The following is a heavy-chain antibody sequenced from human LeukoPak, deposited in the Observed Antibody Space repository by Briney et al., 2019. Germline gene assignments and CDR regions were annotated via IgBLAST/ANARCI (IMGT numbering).Heavy chain of an antibody. CDR1: GYTFTSYG. J-gene: IGHJ5*02. D-gene: IGHD2/OR15-2a*01. V-gene: IGHV1-18*01. CDR3: VRDRTETYFLSRGNWFDP. CDR2: ISAYNGNT. Sequence: ASVKVSCKASGYTFTSYGISWVRQAPGQGLEWMGWISAYNGNTHYAQKLQGRVTMTTDTSTSTAYMELRSLRSDDTAVYYCVRDRTETYFLSRGNWFDPWGQGTLVTVSS.